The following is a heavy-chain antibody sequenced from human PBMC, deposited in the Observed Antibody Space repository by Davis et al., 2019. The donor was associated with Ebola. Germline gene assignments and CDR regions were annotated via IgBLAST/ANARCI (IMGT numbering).Heavy chain of an antibody. CDR1: GGSISSGGYS. D-gene: IGHD3-22*01. CDR3: ARVTYYYDSSGPFGAFDI. J-gene: IGHJ3*02. V-gene: IGHV4-30-4*07. Sequence: MPSETLSLTCAVSGGSISSGGYSWSWIRQPPGKGREWIGYIYYSGSTYYNPSLKSRVTISVDTSKNQFSLKLSSVTAADTAVYYCARVTYYYDSSGPFGAFDIWGQGTMVTVSS. CDR2: IYYSGST.